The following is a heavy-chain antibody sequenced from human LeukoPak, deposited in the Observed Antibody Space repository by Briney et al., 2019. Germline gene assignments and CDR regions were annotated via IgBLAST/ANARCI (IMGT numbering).Heavy chain of an antibody. Sequence: SQTLSLTCAVSGGSINSGGYSWTWIRQPPGKGLEWIGYIYHSGSTYYNPSLQSRVTISMDRSKNQFSLKLNSVTAADTAVYYCARWASSSAYYYWGQGTLVTVSS. J-gene: IGHJ4*02. D-gene: IGHD3-22*01. CDR2: IYHSGST. V-gene: IGHV4-30-2*01. CDR3: ARWASSSAYYY. CDR1: GGSINSGGYS.